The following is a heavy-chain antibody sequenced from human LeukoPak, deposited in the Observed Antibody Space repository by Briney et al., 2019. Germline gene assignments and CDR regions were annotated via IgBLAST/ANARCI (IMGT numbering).Heavy chain of an antibody. CDR1: GGTFSSYA. CDR3: AREASAYYDTSVYDPYYFDY. V-gene: IGHV1-69*13. CDR2: IIPFFGIA. J-gene: IGHJ4*02. Sequence: GASVKVSCKASGGTFSSYAISWVRQARGQGLEWMGGIIPFFGIANYAQKFHGRVTITADESTSTAYMELSSLRSEDTAMYYCAREASAYYDTSVYDPYYFDYWGQGTLVTVSS. D-gene: IGHD3-22*01.